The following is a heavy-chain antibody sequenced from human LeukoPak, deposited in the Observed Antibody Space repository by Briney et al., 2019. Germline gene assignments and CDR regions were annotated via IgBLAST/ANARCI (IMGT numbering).Heavy chain of an antibody. CDR1: GGSISSSSYY. D-gene: IGHD3-9*01. J-gene: IGHJ4*02. CDR2: IYYSGST. Sequence: SETPSLTCTVSGGSISSSSYYWGWIRQPPGKGLEWIGSIYYSGSTYYNPSLKSRVTISVDTSKNQFSLKLSSVTAADTAVYYCARYYDILTGYYNLAFDYWGQGTLVTVSS. V-gene: IGHV4-39*05. CDR3: ARYYDILTGYYNLAFDY.